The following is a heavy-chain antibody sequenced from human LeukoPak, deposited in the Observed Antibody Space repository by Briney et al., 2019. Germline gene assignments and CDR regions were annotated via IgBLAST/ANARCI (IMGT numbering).Heavy chain of an antibody. V-gene: IGHV1-3*01. J-gene: IGHJ4*02. CDR3: ARDPGYYDSSGYPAHYFDY. CDR2: IKAGNGNT. Sequence: ATVKVSCKASGYTFTSYAMHWVRQAPGQSLEWMGWIKAGNGNTKYSQKFQGRVTITRDTSASTAYMELSSLRSEDTAVYYCARDPGYYDSSGYPAHYFDYWGQGTLVTVSS. D-gene: IGHD3-22*01. CDR1: GYTFTSYA.